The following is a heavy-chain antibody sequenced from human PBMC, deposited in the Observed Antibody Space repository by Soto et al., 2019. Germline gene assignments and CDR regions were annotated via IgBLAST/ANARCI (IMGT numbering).Heavy chain of an antibody. D-gene: IGHD1-20*01. CDR1: GYTFTSYG. CDR3: ARKYNWNPTALDYYYYYYMDV. CDR2: ISAYNGNT. J-gene: IGHJ6*03. V-gene: IGHV1-18*01. Sequence: VSVKVSCKASGYTFTSYGISWLRQAPGQGLEWIGWISAYNGNTNYAQKLQGRVTMTTDTSTSTAYMELRSLRSDDTAVYYCARKYNWNPTALDYYYYYYMDVWGKGTTVTVSS.